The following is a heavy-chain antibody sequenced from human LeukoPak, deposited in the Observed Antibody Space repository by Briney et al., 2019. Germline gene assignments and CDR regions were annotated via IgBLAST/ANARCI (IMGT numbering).Heavy chain of an antibody. CDR3: AKIPLDSSVLYY. J-gene: IGHJ4*02. CDR2: IRYDGSNN. D-gene: IGHD6-19*01. CDR1: GFTFSSYG. Sequence: PGRSLRLSCAASGFTFSSYGMHRVHQAPGNELKWGTGIRYDGSNNYYADSGKGRFTISRDNSKNTLYLQMNSLRAEDTAVYYCAKIPLDSSVLYYWGQGTLVTVSS. V-gene: IGHV3-33*06.